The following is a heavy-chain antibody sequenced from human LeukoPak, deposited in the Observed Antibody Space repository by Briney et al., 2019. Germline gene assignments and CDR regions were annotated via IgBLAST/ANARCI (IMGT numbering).Heavy chain of an antibody. Sequence: GGSLRLSCAASGFTVSSNYMSWVRQAPGKGLEWVSVIYSGGSTYYADSVKGRFTISRHNSKNTLYLQMNSLRAEDTAVYYCARDGGGLAYYYGMDVWGQGTTVTVSS. CDR2: IYSGGST. CDR3: ARDGGGLAYYYGMDV. D-gene: IGHD2-15*01. CDR1: GFTVSSNY. V-gene: IGHV3-53*04. J-gene: IGHJ6*02.